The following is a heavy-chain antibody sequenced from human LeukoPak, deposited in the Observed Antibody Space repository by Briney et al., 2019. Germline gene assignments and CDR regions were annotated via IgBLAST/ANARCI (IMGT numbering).Heavy chain of an antibody. CDR3: ATLVGARGRDYFDY. D-gene: IGHD1-26*01. CDR1: GYTFTGYY. V-gene: IGHV1-2*02. CDR2: MNPNSGGT. J-gene: IGHJ4*02. Sequence: ASVKVSCKASGYTFTGYYMHWVRQAPGQGLEWMGWMNPNSGGTNYAQKFQGRVTMTRDTSISTAYMELSRLRSDDTAVYYCATLVGARGRDYFDYWGQGTLVTVSS.